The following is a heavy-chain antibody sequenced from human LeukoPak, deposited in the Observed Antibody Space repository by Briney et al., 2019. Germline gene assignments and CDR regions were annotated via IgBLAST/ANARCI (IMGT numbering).Heavy chain of an antibody. Sequence: YPSETLSLTCAVYGGSFSGYYWSWIRQPPGNGLEWIGEINHSGSTNYNPSLKSQATISVDTPKKQFTLKLSAVTATDTAVIYVARGRDDYSNYVWGGWFDPWGQGTLVTVSS. CDR1: GGSFSGYY. CDR3: ARGRDDYSNYVWGGWFDP. V-gene: IGHV4-34*01. CDR2: INHSGST. J-gene: IGHJ5*02. D-gene: IGHD4-11*01.